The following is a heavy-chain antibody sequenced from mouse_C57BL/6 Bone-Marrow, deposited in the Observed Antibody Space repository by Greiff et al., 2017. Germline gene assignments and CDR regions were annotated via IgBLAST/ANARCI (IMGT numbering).Heavy chain of an antibody. CDR3: ARDHYYGSSLYCFDY. J-gene: IGHJ2*01. CDR1: GYTFTSYG. CDR2: IYPRSGNT. Sequence: VQLQESGAELARPGASVKLSCKASGYTFTSYGISWVKQRTGQGLEWIGEIYPRSGNTYYNEKFKGKAPLTADKSSSTAYMELRSLTSEDSAVYFCARDHYYGSSLYCFDYWGQGTTLTVSS. D-gene: IGHD1-1*01. V-gene: IGHV1-81*01.